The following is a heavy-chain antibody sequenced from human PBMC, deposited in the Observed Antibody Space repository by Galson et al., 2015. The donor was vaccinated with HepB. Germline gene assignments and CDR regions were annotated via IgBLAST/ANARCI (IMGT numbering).Heavy chain of an antibody. CDR2: ISSSGITI. CDR3: VGDSGQYLFDY. V-gene: IGHV3-48*01. Sequence: SLRLSCAASGFVFSTYNMNWVRQAPGKGLEWVSYISSSGITIYYADSVKGRFSISRDNAKRSLYLQMKSLRAEDTAVYYCVGDSGQYLFDYWGQGTLVTVSS. D-gene: IGHD2/OR15-2a*01. CDR1: GFVFSTYN. J-gene: IGHJ4*02.